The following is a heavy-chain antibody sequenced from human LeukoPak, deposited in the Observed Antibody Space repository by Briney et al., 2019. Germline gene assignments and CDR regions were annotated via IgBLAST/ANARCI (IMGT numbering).Heavy chain of an antibody. CDR2: IYYSGST. Sequence: SETLSLTCTVSGGSVSSGSYYWSWIRQPPGKGLEWIGYIYYSGSTNYNPSLKSRVTISVDTSKNQFSLKLSSVTAADTAVYYCARVLGAGIAVAAHWGEFDYWGQGTLVTVSS. CDR1: GGSVSSGSYY. CDR3: ARVLGAGIAVAAHWGEFDY. D-gene: IGHD6-19*01. J-gene: IGHJ4*02. V-gene: IGHV4-61*01.